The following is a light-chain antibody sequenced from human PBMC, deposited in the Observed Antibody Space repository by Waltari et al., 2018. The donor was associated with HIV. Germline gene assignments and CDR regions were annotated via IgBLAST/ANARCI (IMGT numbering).Light chain of an antibody. CDR1: GNDVGGYNY. V-gene: IGLV2-8*01. CDR2: DVT. Sequence: QSVLTQPPSASGSPGQSVTISCTGTGNDVGGYNYVPWYQLHPGKAPKLLIYDVTKRPSGVPDRCSGSKSGNTASRTVSGLQGDDEADYYCSSYAGSAVVFGGGTKLTVL. J-gene: IGLJ2*01. CDR3: SSYAGSAVV.